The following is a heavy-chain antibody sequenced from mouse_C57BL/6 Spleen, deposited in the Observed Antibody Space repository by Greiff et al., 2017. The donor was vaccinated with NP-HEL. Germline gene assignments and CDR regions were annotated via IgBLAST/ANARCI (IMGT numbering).Heavy chain of an antibody. Sequence: QVQLQQSGPELVKPGASVKISCKASGYAFSSSWMNWVKQRPGKGLEWIGRIYPGDGDTNYNGKFKGKATLTADQSSSTAYMQLSSLTSEDSAVYFCARNWDVAHWYFDVWGTGTTVTVSS. J-gene: IGHJ1*03. CDR1: GYAFSSSW. CDR2: IYPGDGDT. CDR3: ARNWDVAHWYFDV. V-gene: IGHV1-82*01. D-gene: IGHD4-1*01.